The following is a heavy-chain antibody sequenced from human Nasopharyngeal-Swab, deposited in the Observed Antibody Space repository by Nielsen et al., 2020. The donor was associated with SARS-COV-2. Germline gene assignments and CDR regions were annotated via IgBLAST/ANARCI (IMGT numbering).Heavy chain of an antibody. V-gene: IGHV3-23*01. Sequence: GGSLGLSCAASGFTFSEYAFHWVRQAPGKGLEWVSVISGGGESTHYADSVKGRFSISRVDSRETVYLQMDSLRAEDTAVYYCAKDQNGYSFGHFLFWGQGTLVTVSS. CDR2: ISGGGEST. CDR3: AKDQNGYSFGHFLF. CDR1: GFTFSEYA. J-gene: IGHJ4*02. D-gene: IGHD5-18*01.